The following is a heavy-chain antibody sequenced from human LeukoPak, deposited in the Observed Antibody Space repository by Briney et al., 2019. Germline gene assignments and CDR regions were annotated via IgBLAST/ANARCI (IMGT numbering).Heavy chain of an antibody. D-gene: IGHD2-21*02. V-gene: IGHV3-23*01. CDR1: GFTFTDFA. Sequence: PGGSPRLSCAASGFTFTDFAMSWVRQAPGKGLEWVSTISGSGGSTYYADSVKGRFTISRDNSKNTLYLQMNSLRAEDTAVYYCAKDPGARLSYYFDYWGQGTLVTVSS. J-gene: IGHJ4*02. CDR2: ISGSGGST. CDR3: AKDPGARLSYYFDY.